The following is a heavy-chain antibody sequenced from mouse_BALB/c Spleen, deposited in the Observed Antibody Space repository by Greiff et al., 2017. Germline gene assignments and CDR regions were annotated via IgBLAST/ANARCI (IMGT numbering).Heavy chain of an antibody. V-gene: IGHV5-4*02. CDR3: ARAHYYGSSLGAY. CDR2: ISDGGSYT. Sequence: EVKVEESGGGLVKPGGSLKLSCAASGFTFSDYYMYWVRQTPEKRLEWVATISDGGSYTYYPDSVKGRFTISRDNAKNNLYLQMSSLKSEDTAMYYCARAHYYGSSLGAYWGQGTLVTVSA. CDR1: GFTFSDYY. D-gene: IGHD1-1*01. J-gene: IGHJ3*01.